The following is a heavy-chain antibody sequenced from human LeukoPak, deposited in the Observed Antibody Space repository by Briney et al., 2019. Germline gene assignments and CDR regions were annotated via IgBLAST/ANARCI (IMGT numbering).Heavy chain of an antibody. Sequence: PSETLSLTCAVYGGSFSGYYWSWIRQPPGKGLEWIGEINHSGSTNYNPSLKSRVTISVDTSKNQFSLKLSSVTAADTAVYYCARVSQKQYSSGWYDYYYYMDVWGKGTTVTISS. CDR2: INHSGST. D-gene: IGHD6-19*01. CDR3: ARVSQKQYSSGWYDYYYYMDV. V-gene: IGHV4-34*01. CDR1: GGSFSGYY. J-gene: IGHJ6*03.